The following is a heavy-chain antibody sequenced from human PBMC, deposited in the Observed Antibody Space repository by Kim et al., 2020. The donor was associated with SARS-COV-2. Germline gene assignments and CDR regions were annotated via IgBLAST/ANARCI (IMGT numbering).Heavy chain of an antibody. Sequence: GGSLRLSCAASGFMFSNSAMHWVRQAPGKGLEWVSAASSRAGTKYYADSVKGRFTVSRDDSKNTLFLQMNNLTADDTAVYFCAKLPVPAPPPTDSWGHG. J-gene: IGHJ4*03. CDR2: ASSRAGTK. D-gene: IGHD2-2*01. V-gene: IGHV3-23*01. CDR1: GFMFSNSA. CDR3: AKLPVPAPPPTDS.